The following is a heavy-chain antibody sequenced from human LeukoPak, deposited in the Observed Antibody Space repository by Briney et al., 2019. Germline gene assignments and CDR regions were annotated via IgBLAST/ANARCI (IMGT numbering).Heavy chain of an antibody. Sequence: SGPTLVNPTQALTLTCTFSGFSLSTSGMCVSWIRQPPGKALEWLARIDWDDDKYYSTSLKTRLTTSKDTSKNQVVLTVTNMDPVDTATYYCARSDYYGSGMTDYWGQGTLVTVSS. J-gene: IGHJ4*02. V-gene: IGHV2-70*11. CDR1: GFSLSTSGMC. CDR3: ARSDYYGSGMTDY. CDR2: IDWDDDK. D-gene: IGHD3-10*01.